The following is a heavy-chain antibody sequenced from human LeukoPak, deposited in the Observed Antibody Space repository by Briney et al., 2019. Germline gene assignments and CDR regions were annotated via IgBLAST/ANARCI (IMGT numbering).Heavy chain of an antibody. CDR3: AREGNWNDYCYYGMDV. CDR1: GFTFSSFA. V-gene: IGHV3-7*01. Sequence: PGGSLRLSCAASGFTFSSFAMYWVRQAPGKGLEWVANIKQDGSEKYYVDSVKGRFTISRDNAKNSLYLQMNSLRAEDTAVYYCAREGNWNDYCYYGMDVWGQGTTVTVSS. CDR2: IKQDGSEK. D-gene: IGHD1-1*01. J-gene: IGHJ6*02.